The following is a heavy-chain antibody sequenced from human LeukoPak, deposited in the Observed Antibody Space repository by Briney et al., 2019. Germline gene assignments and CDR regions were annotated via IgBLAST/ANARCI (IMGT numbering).Heavy chain of an antibody. CDR1: GFTFSSYA. D-gene: IGHD3-10*01. CDR2: ISGSGGST. CDR3: AKNPLPWFGPPSEYYFDY. V-gene: IGHV3-23*01. Sequence: GGSLRLSCAASGFTFSSYAMSWVRQAPGKGLEWVSAISGSGGSTYYADSVKGRFTISRDNSKNTLYLQMNSLRAEDTAVYYCAKNPLPWFGPPSEYYFDYWGQGTLVTVSS. J-gene: IGHJ4*02.